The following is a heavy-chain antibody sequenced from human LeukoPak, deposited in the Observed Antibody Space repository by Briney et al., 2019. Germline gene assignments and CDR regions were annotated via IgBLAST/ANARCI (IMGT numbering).Heavy chain of an antibody. Sequence: GGSLRLSCAGSGFTFSDYYMSWIRHAPGKGLEWVSYISSSGNSISYADSVKGRFTISRDNAKNSLYLQMNSLRAEDTAVYYCARDQVSVAGTGIDYWGQGTLVTVSS. CDR1: GFTFSDYY. J-gene: IGHJ4*02. CDR2: ISSSGNSI. V-gene: IGHV3-11*04. CDR3: ARDQVSVAGTGIDY. D-gene: IGHD6-13*01.